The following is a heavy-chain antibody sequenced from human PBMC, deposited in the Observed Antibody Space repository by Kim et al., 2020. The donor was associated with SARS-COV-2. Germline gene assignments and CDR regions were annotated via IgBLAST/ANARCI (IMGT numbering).Heavy chain of an antibody. CDR2: IYYSGST. Sequence: SETLSLTCTVSGGSISSSSYYWGWIRQPPGKGLEWIGSIYYSGSTYYNPSLKSRVTISVDTSKNQFCLKLSSVTAADTAVYYCGRLLLARYFDYWGQGTLVTVSS. J-gene: IGHJ4*02. CDR1: GGSISSSSYY. V-gene: IGHV4-39*01. CDR3: GRLLLARYFDY.